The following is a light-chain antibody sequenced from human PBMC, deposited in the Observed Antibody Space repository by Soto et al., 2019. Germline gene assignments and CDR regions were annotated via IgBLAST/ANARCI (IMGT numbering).Light chain of an antibody. CDR3: QSYDSSLIAVL. J-gene: IGLJ3*02. Sequence: QSVLTQPPSVSGAPGQRVTISCTGSSPNIGAGYAVHWYQQLPGTSPKLLIFDNTNRPSGVPDRFSGSNSGTSASLAITGLQAEDEADYYCQSYDSSLIAVLFGGGTKLTVL. V-gene: IGLV1-40*01. CDR2: DNT. CDR1: SPNIGAGYA.